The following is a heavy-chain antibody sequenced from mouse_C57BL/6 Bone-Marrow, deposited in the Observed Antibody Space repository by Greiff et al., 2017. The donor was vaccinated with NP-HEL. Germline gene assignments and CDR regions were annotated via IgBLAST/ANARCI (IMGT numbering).Heavy chain of an antibody. J-gene: IGHJ4*01. V-gene: IGHV1-84*01. Sequence: VQLQESGPELVKPGASVKISCKASGYTFTDYYINWVKQRPGPGLEWIGWISPGSGNTKYNEKFKGKATLTVDPSSSTAYMQLSSLTSEDSAVYFCARGTIYYDYDDAMDYWGQGTSVTVSA. CDR1: GYTFTDYY. CDR3: ARGTIYYDYDDAMDY. D-gene: IGHD2-4*01. CDR2: ISPGSGNT.